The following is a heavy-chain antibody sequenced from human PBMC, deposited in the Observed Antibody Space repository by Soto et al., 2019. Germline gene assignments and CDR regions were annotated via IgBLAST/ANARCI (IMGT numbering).Heavy chain of an antibody. V-gene: IGHV3-9*01. D-gene: IGHD1-26*01. CDR2: ITWNGGNL. Sequence: EVQLVESGGGLVQPGRSLRLSCAASGFTFDAYPMHWVRQAPGKGLEWVSGITWNGGNLGYGDSVKGRFTISRDNAKNSLYLHMDSLRAEDTALYYCAKGVGRQQRVPYYLDAFDIWGQGTMVTVSS. CDR1: GFTFDAYP. CDR3: AKGVGRQQRVPYYLDAFDI. J-gene: IGHJ3*02.